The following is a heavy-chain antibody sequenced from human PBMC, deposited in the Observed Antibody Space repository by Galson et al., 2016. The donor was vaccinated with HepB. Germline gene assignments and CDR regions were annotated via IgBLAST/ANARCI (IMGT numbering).Heavy chain of an antibody. CDR1: GFSFSDYY. J-gene: IGHJ4*02. D-gene: IGHD6-6*01. CDR3: ARDSPARPRGYFDS. CDR2: ISPSTSNR. V-gene: IGHV3-11*06. Sequence: SLRLSCAAFGFSFSDYYMIWIRLAPGTGLGWVANISPSTSNRNYADSVKGRFTISRDNAKKSLYLQMSDLRAEDTAVYYCARDSPARPRGYFDSWGQGTLVTVSS.